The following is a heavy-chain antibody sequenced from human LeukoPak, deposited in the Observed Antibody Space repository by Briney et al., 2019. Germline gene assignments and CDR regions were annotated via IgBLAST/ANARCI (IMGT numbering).Heavy chain of an antibody. Sequence: SETLSLTCAVYGGSFSGYYWSWIRQPPGKGLEWIGEINHSGSTNYNPSLKSRVTISVDTSKNQFSLKLSSVTAADTAVYYCARGGRWSTSWSLRLYYYYMDVWGKGTTVTVSS. CDR2: INHSGST. V-gene: IGHV4-34*01. CDR1: GGSFSGYY. J-gene: IGHJ6*03. CDR3: ARGGRWSTSWSLRLYYYYMDV. D-gene: IGHD2-2*01.